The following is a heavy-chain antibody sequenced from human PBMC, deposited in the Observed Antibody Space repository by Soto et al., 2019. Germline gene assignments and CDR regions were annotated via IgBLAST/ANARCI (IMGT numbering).Heavy chain of an antibody. V-gene: IGHV4-59*08. CDR2: GST. Sequence: GSTNYNPSLKSRVTISVDTSKNQFALKLNSMTAADTAGYYCARHNYGSGSTYFDYWGQGTLVTVST. CDR3: ARHNYGSGSTYFDY. D-gene: IGHD3-10*01. J-gene: IGHJ4*02.